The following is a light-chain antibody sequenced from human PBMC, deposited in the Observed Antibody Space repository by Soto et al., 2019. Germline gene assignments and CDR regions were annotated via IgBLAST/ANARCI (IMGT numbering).Light chain of an antibody. CDR3: LQRSHWPPFT. Sequence: IVLTQSPATLSLSPGERATLSCRASQSISTYLAWYQQKPGQAPRLLIYDASNRATGTPARFSGSGSGTDFTLTISRLEPEDFAVYYCLQRSHWPPFTFGQGTKLEL. CDR2: DAS. CDR1: QSISTY. J-gene: IGKJ2*01. V-gene: IGKV3-11*01.